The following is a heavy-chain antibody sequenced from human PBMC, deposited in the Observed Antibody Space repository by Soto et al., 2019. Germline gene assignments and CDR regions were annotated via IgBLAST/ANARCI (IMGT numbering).Heavy chain of an antibody. D-gene: IGHD3-22*01. CDR3: SRTYDGSGPNSGGYAFDI. CDR2: IFYSGST. CDR1: GGSISSSSYY. J-gene: IGHJ3*02. V-gene: IGHV4-39*01. Sequence: TLSLTCTVSGGSISSSSYYWGWIRQPPGKGLEWIGSIFYSGSTYYNPSLKSRVTISVDTSKNQFSIKLSSVTAADTAVYYCSRTYDGSGPNSGGYAFDIWGQGTMVTVSS.